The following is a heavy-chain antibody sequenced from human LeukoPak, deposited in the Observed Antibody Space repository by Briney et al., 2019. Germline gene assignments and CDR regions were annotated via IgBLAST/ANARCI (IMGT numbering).Heavy chain of an antibody. D-gene: IGHD3-3*01. CDR2: ISISSSYI. CDR1: GFTFRSYS. CDR3: ARDIPVFGVVKES. V-gene: IGHV3-21*01. Sequence: GGSLRLFCAASGFTFRSYSMNWVRQAPGMGLEWVSSISISSSYIYYADSVKGRFTISRDNAKNSLYLQMNSLRAEDTAVYYCARDIPVFGVVKESWGQGTLVTVSS. J-gene: IGHJ5*02.